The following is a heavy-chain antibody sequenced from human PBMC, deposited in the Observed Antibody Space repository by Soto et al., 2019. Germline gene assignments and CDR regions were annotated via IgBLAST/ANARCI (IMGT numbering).Heavy chain of an antibody. CDR3: ASHGTYDFWSGYYTGLLDY. J-gene: IGHJ4*02. CDR1: GGSISSSSYY. V-gene: IGHV4-39*01. Sequence: ETLSLTCTVSGGSISSSSYYWGWIRQPPGKGLEWIGSIYYSGSTYYNPSLKSRVTISVDTSKNQFSLKLSSVTAADTAVYYCASHGTYDFWSGYYTGLLDYWGQGTLVTVSS. D-gene: IGHD3-3*01. CDR2: IYYSGST.